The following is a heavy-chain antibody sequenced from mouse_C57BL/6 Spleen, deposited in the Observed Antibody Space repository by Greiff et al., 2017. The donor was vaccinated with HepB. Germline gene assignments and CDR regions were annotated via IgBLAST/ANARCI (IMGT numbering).Heavy chain of an antibody. CDR1: GFTFSDYY. J-gene: IGHJ3*01. Sequence: EVNVVESEGGLVQPGSSMKLSCTASGFTFSDYYMAWVRQVPEKGLEWVANINYDGSSTYYLDSLKSRFIISRDNAKNILYLQMSSLKSEDTATYYCARGPWFAYWGQGTLVTVSA. CDR3: ARGPWFAY. CDR2: INYDGSST. V-gene: IGHV5-16*01.